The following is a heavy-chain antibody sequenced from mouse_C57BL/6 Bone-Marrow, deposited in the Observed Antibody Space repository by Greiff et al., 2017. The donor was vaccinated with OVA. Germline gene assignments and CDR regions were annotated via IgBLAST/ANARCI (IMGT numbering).Heavy chain of an antibody. CDR2: IDPSDSYT. Sequence: QVQLQQSGAELARPGASVKLSCKASGYTFTSYWMHWVKQRPGQGLEWIGEIDPSDSYTNYNQKFKGKSTLTVDKSSSTAYMQLSSLTSEDSAVYYCARKGGLRRYYFDYWGQGTTLTVSS. J-gene: IGHJ2*01. D-gene: IGHD2-4*01. CDR3: ARKGGLRRYYFDY. CDR1: GYTFTSYW. V-gene: IGHV1-69*01.